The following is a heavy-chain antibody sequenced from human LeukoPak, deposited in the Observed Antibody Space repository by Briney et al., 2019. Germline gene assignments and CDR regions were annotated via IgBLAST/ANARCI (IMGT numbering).Heavy chain of an antibody. CDR1: GGSISSGGYY. V-gene: IGHV4-31*03. J-gene: IGHJ4*02. CDR3: ARDREGGFDY. Sequence: SQTLSLTCTVSGGSISSGGYYWSWIRQHPGKGLEWIGYIYYSGSTYHNPSLKSRVTISVDTSKNQFSLKLSSVTAADTAVYYCARDREGGFDYWGQGTLVTVSS. CDR2: IYYSGST.